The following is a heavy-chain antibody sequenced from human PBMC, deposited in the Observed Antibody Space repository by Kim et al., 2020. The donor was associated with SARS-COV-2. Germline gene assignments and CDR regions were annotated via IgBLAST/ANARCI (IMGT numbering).Heavy chain of an antibody. CDR2: INHSGST. Sequence: SETLSLTCAVYGGSFSGYYWSWIRQPPGKGLEWIGEINHSGSTNYNPSLKSRVTISVDTSKNQFSLKLSSVTAADTAVYYCARGVGSSWYYETPTTNWFDPWGQGTLVTVSS. D-gene: IGHD6-13*01. J-gene: IGHJ5*02. V-gene: IGHV4-34*01. CDR1: GGSFSGYY. CDR3: ARGVGSSWYYETPTTNWFDP.